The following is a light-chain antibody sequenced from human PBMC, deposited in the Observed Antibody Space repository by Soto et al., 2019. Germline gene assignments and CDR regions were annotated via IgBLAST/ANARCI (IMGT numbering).Light chain of an antibody. CDR3: QQYGSSPS. CDR2: GAS. CDR1: QNVSSD. Sequence: EIAMTKSHTTLPVSPCYRATLTFRASQNVSSDLAWYHQKPGRAPRLLIYGASTRAAGVPARFSGSGSGTDFTLTISSLDPEDFAVYYCQQYGSSPSFGQGTKVEIK. V-gene: IGKV3D-15*01. J-gene: IGKJ1*01.